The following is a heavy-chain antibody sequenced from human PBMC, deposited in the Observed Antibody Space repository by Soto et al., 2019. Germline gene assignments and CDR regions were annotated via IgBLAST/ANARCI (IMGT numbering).Heavy chain of an antibody. Sequence: ASVKVSCKASGYTFTRYGIAWARQAPGQGLEWMGWINTYNGNTNYAQNLQGRVTLTTDTSTSTAYMELTSLRSNDTAIYYCAMVDVYVTPSPQDVWGQGTTVTVSS. CDR2: INTYNGNT. CDR3: AMVDVYVTPSPQDV. D-gene: IGHD3-16*01. V-gene: IGHV1-18*01. J-gene: IGHJ6*02. CDR1: GYTFTRYG.